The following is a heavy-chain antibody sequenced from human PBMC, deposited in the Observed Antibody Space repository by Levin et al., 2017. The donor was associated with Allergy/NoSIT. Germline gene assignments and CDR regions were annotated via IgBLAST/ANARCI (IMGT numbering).Heavy chain of an antibody. CDR2: ISSSSSYI. J-gene: IGHJ4*02. CDR3: ARDKEGDYVWGSYRPDYFDY. D-gene: IGHD3-16*02. CDR1: GFTFSSYT. Sequence: GESLKISCAASGFTFSSYTMNWVRQAPGKGLEWVSSISSSSSYIYYADSVKGRFTISRDNAKNSLYLQMNSLRAEDTAVYYCARDKEGDYVWGSYRPDYFDYWGQGTLVTVSS. V-gene: IGHV3-21*01.